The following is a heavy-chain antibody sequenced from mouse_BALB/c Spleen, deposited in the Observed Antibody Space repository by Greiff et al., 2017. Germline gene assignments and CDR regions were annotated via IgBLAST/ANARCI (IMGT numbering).Heavy chain of an antibody. J-gene: IGHJ3*01. CDR1: GFTFSSYW. V-gene: IGHV6-6*02. CDR3: TKDLSSEAY. Sequence: EVQLVESGGGLVQPGGSMKLSCVASGFTFSSYWMSWVRQSPEKGLEWVAEIRLKSDNYATHYAESVKGKFTISRDDSKSRLYLQMNSLRAEDTGIYYCTKDLSSEAYWGQGTLVTVSA. D-gene: IGHD6-1*01. CDR2: IRLKSDNYAT.